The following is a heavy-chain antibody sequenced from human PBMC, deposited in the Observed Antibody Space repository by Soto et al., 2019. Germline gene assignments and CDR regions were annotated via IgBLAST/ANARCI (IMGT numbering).Heavy chain of an antibody. Sequence: QITWNESGPTLVKPTQTLTRTCTFAGFSLSTRGGGVGWIRQPPGKALEWLAIIYWNDDKRCSPSLKSRLTITKDTSENQVVLTMTNMDPLDTATYYCAHESLDRSGTNAFDIWGQGTMVTVSS. V-gene: IGHV2-5*01. J-gene: IGHJ3*02. CDR1: GFSLSTRGGG. D-gene: IGHD3-22*01. CDR2: IYWNDDK. CDR3: AHESLDRSGTNAFDI.